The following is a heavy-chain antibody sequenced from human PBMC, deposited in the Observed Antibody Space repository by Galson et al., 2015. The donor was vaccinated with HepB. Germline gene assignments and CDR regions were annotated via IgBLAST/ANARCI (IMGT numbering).Heavy chain of an antibody. Sequence: SVKVSCKASGYTFTDSYIHWVRQAPGQGLEWMAWINPNDGATDYAQKFQGRVTMTRDTSISTAYMDLSRLRSDDTAVYYCARRRKSPFGMDVWGQGTTVTVSS. J-gene: IGHJ6*02. CDR1: GYTFTDSY. CDR3: ARRRKSPFGMDV. CDR2: INPNDGAT. V-gene: IGHV1-2*02.